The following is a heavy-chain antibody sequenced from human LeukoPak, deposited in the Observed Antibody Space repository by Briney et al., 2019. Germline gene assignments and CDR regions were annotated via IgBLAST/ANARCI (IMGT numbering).Heavy chain of an antibody. CDR3: ARGSSWSGYSVWFDP. J-gene: IGHJ5*02. V-gene: IGHV3-53*01. CDR2: IYSGGST. CDR1: GFTVSSNY. D-gene: IGHD3-3*01. Sequence: GGSLRLSCAASGFTVSSNYMSWVRQAPGKGLEWVSVIYSGGSTYYADSVKGRFTISGDNSKNTLYLQMNSLRAEDTAVYYCARGSSWSGYSVWFDPWGQGTLVTVSS.